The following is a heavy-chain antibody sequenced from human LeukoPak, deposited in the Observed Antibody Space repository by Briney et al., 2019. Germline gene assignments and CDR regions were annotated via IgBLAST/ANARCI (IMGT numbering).Heavy chain of an antibody. CDR3: ARDRITIETRAFDI. V-gene: IGHV4-30-4*08. CDR1: GGSISSGDYY. D-gene: IGHD3-3*01. J-gene: IGHJ3*02. CDR2: IYYSGST. Sequence: SQTLSLTCTVSGGSISSGDYYWSWIRQPPGKGLEWIGYIYYSGSTYYNPSLKSRVTISVDTSNNQFSLKLSSVTAADTAVHYCARDRITIETRAFDIWGQGTMVTVSS.